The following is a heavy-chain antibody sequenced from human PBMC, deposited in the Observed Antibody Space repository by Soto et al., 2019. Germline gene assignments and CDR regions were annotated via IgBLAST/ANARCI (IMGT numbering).Heavy chain of an antibody. CDR2: ISGSGGST. D-gene: IGHD6-19*01. CDR1: GFTFSSYA. CDR3: AKRGRGAVAFDY. Sequence: EVPLLESGGGLVQPGGSLRLSCAASGFTFSSYAMSWVRQAPGKGLDWVSNISGSGGSTYYADSVKGRFTISRDNSKNTLHLQMNSLRVEDTAVYYCAKRGRGAVAFDYWGQGTLVTVSS. V-gene: IGHV3-23*01. J-gene: IGHJ4*02.